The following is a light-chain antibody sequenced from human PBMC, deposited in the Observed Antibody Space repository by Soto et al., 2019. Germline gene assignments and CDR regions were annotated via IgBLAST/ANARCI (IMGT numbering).Light chain of an antibody. CDR3: QYINSFPLS. V-gene: IGKV1-9*01. CDR2: LAS. Sequence: DIQLPQSPASLSASVGDRVTITCRASQGISSYLAWYQQKPGKAPKLLIYLASTLQSGVPSRFSGSGSGTDFSLTISSLQPEDVATYYCQYINSFPLSFGGGTKVDIK. J-gene: IGKJ4*01. CDR1: QGISSY.